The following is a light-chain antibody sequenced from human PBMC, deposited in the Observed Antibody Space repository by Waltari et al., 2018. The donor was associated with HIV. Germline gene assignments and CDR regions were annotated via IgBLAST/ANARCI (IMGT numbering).Light chain of an antibody. J-gene: IGLJ3*02. CDR2: NNN. Sequence: QSVLTQPPSASGTPGQRVTISCSGSSSNLGTKTVSWYQQVPGTSPKLLIYNNNPRPSGVPDRFSGSKSGTSASLAITGLQSEDEADYHCAAWDDSLNGQVVFGGGTKLTVL. CDR3: AAWDDSLNGQVV. CDR1: SSNLGTKT. V-gene: IGLV1-44*01.